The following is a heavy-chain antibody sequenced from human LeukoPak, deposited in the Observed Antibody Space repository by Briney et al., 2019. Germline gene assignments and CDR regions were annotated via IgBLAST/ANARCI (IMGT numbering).Heavy chain of an antibody. Sequence: SETLSLTRAVSGFSLCSGVYWGWIRQSPGKGLEWIGNIFHSGSTYHNPSLKSRVTISVDTSKNAFSLKLSSVTAADTAVYYCERGIYYLIEYWGQGTLVTVS. D-gene: IGHD3-10*01. CDR1: GFSLCSGVY. CDR2: IFHSGST. V-gene: IGHV4-38-2*01. CDR3: ERGIYYLIEY. J-gene: IGHJ4*02.